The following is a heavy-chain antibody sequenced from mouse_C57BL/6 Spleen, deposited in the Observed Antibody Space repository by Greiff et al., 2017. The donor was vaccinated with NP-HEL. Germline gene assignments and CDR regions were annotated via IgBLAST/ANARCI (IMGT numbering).Heavy chain of an antibody. J-gene: IGHJ1*03. CDR3: TRQVYSNYRYFDV. CDR1: GYTFTSYW. V-gene: IGHV1-5*01. Sequence: EVQLQQSGTVLARPGASVKMSCKTSGYTFTSYWMHWVKQRPGQGLEWIGAIYPGNSDNSYNQKFKGKAKLTAVTSASTAYMELSSLTNEDSAVYYCTRQVYSNYRYFDVWGTGTTVTVSS. CDR2: IYPGNSDN. D-gene: IGHD2-5*01.